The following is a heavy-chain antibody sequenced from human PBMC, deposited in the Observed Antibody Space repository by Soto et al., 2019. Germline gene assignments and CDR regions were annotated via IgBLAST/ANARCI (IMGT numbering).Heavy chain of an antibody. D-gene: IGHD3-10*01. CDR2: IVPIFGTT. CDR1: GDTFSSYS. Sequence: GASVKVSCKASGDTFSSYSISWLRQSPGQGLEWMGGIVPIFGTTVYAPRLQGRVTITADGPTSTSYMELSGLTFEDTAVYYCAANSLGGGSQGDVWGQGTTVTVSS. CDR3: AANSLGGGSQGDV. J-gene: IGHJ6*02. V-gene: IGHV1-69*13.